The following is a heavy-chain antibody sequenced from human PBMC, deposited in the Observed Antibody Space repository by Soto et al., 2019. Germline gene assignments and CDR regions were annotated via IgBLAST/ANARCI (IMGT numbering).Heavy chain of an antibody. CDR1: GGTFSSYA. CDR3: ARRAVGMARGLYYFDY. V-gene: IGHV1-69*06. J-gene: IGHJ4*02. Sequence: SVKVSCKASGGTFSSYAISWVRQAPGQGLEWMGGIIPIFGTANYAQKFQGRVTITADKSTSTAYMELSSLRSEDTAVYYCARRAVGMARGLYYFDYWGQGTLVTVSS. D-gene: IGHD1-26*01. CDR2: IIPIFGTA.